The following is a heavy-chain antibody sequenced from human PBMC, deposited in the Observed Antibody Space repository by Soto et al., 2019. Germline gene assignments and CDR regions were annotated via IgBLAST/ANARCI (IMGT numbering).Heavy chain of an antibody. D-gene: IGHD3-10*01. Sequence: QVQLVQSGAEVKKPGSSVKVSCKASGGIFSTYAISWLRQAPGQGLEWMGGIIPLFGTPTYAQRFQGRVPITEDETKRTAYIEQRTMRYEDTAVYYCARDREDYGSGNYYNRIDFWGQGTLVTVSS. J-gene: IGHJ4*02. CDR3: ARDREDYGSGNYYNRIDF. V-gene: IGHV1-69*01. CDR1: GGIFSTYA. CDR2: IIPLFGTP.